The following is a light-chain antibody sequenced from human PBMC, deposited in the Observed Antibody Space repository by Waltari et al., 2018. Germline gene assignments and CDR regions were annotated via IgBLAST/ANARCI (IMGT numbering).Light chain of an antibody. CDR1: QSLVHSDGNTY. V-gene: IGKV2-30*02. CDR3: MQATHWPALT. J-gene: IGKJ4*01. CDR2: KVS. Sequence: DVVMTQSPLSLPVTLGQPASISCRSSQSLVHSDGNTYLNWFHQRPGQSPRRLIYKVSNRDSGVPDRFSGSGSGTDFTLKISRVEAEDVGGYYCMQATHWPALTFGGGTKVEIK.